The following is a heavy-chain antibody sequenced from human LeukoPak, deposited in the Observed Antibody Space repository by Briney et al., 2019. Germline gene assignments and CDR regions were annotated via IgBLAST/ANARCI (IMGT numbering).Heavy chain of an antibody. V-gene: IGHV3-49*04. CDR2: IRSKTYGGTT. CDR1: GFTFGDYP. CDR3: TSSMRAGYYYYGIDV. J-gene: IGHJ6*02. Sequence: PGGPLRLSCAASGFTFGDYPMSWVRQAPGKGLEWVGFIRSKTYGGTTEYAASVKGRFTISRDDSKSIAYLQMSSLKTEDTAVYFCTSSMRAGYYYYGIDVWGQGTTVTVSS.